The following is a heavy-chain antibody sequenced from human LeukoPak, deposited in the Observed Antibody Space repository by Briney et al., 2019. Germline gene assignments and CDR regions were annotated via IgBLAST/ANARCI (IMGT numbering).Heavy chain of an antibody. D-gene: IGHD3-22*01. Sequence: SETLSLTCTVSGGSISSSSYYWGWIRQPPGKGLEWIGSIYYSGSTYYNPSLKSRVTISVDTSKNQFSLKLSSVTASDTAVYYCARRDYYDSSGPKAFDIWGQGTMVTVSS. CDR3: ARRDYYDSSGPKAFDI. J-gene: IGHJ3*02. V-gene: IGHV4-39*01. CDR2: IYYSGST. CDR1: GGSISSSSYY.